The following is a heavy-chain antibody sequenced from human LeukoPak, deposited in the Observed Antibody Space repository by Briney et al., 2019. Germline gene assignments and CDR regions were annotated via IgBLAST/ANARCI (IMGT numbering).Heavy chain of an antibody. CDR1: GDSISTYY. CDR3: ARLVYDSRGYYFDY. CDR2: IRYGGSA. V-gene: IGHV4-59*08. J-gene: IGHJ4*02. D-gene: IGHD3-22*01. Sequence: PSETLSLTCTVSGDSISTYYGSWIRQPPGKGLEWIGYIRYGGSANYNPSLRSRVTISIDTSKNQFSLKLSSVTAADTAVYHCARLVYDSRGYYFDYWGQGTLVTVSS.